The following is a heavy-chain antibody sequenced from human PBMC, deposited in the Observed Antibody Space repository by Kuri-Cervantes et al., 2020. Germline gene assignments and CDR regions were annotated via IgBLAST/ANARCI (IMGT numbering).Heavy chain of an antibody. V-gene: IGHV4-34*01. Sequence: GSLRLSCAVYGGSFSIYYWSWIRQPPGKGLEWIGSIYHSGSAYYNPSLKSRVTISVDTSKNQFSLKLSSVTAADTAVYYCVRGRNWYFDLWGRGTLVTVSS. CDR2: IYHSGSA. J-gene: IGHJ2*01. CDR3: VRGRNWYFDL. CDR1: GGSFSIYY.